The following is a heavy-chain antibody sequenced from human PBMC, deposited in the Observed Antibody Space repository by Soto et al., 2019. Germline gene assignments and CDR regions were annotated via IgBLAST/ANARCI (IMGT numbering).Heavy chain of an antibody. CDR1: GFTFSSYS. CDR2: ISSSSSTI. V-gene: IGHV3-48*01. D-gene: IGHD3-10*01. J-gene: IGHJ4*02. CDR3: ATMVRGPRDYFDY. Sequence: PGGSLRLSCAASGFTFSSYSMNWVRQAPGKGLEWVSYISSSSSTIYYADSVKGRFTISRDNAKNSLYLQMNSLRAEDTAVYYCATMVRGPRDYFDYWGQGTLVTVSS.